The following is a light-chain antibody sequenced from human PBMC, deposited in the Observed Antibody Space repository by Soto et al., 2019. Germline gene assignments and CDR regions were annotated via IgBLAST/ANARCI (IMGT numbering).Light chain of an antibody. Sequence: DVVMTQTPLSLSVAPGQPACISCKSSQSLLHSNGYNYLDWYLQKPGQSPQLLIYLGSNRSSGVPDRFTGSGAGTDFTLKISRVAAEDVGTYYCMQQKQFPFTFGGGTKVDIK. V-gene: IGKV2-28*01. CDR1: QSLLHSNGYNY. CDR3: MQQKQFPFT. J-gene: IGKJ4*01. CDR2: LGS.